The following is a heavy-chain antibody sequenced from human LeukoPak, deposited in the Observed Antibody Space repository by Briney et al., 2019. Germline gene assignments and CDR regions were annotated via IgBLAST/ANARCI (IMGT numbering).Heavy chain of an antibody. CDR2: ISAYNGNT. CDR1: GYTFTSYG. V-gene: IGHV1-18*01. D-gene: IGHD3-3*01. J-gene: IGHJ6*02. CDR3: ARDRPHLRYDFWSGYLSSGSYYYYYGMDV. Sequence: ASVKVSCKASGYTFTSYGISWVRQAPGQGLEWMGWISAYNGNTNYAQKLQGRVTMTTDTSTSTAYMELRSLRSDDTAVYYCARDRPHLRYDFWSGYLSSGSYYYYYGMDVWGQGTTVTVSS.